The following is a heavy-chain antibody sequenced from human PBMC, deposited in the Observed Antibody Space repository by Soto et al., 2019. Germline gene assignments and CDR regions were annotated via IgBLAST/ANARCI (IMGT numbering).Heavy chain of an antibody. CDR3: AKPPDYWNDY. V-gene: IGHV3-23*01. CDR1: GFTFSSYA. Sequence: EVQLLESGGGLVQPGGSLRLSCAASGFTFSSYAMSWVRQAPGKGLEWISAVSGSGGSTYYADSVKGRFTISRDNSKDTRYLQMNNLRAEDTAVYYCAKPPDYWNDYWGQGTLVTVSS. J-gene: IGHJ4*02. D-gene: IGHD1-1*01. CDR2: VSGSGGST.